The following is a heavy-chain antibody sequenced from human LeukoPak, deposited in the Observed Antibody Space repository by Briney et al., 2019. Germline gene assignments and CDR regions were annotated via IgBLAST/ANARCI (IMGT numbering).Heavy chain of an antibody. CDR2: IYHSGST. V-gene: IGHV4-30-2*01. CDR1: GGSISSGGYS. J-gene: IGHJ5*02. CDR3: ARDPADFWSGYPS. D-gene: IGHD3-3*01. Sequence: SETLSLTCAVSGGSISSGGYSWSWIRQPPGKGLEWIGYIYHSGSTYYNPSLKSRVTISVDTSKNQFSLKLSSVTAADTAVYYCARDPADFWSGYPSWGQGTLVTVSS.